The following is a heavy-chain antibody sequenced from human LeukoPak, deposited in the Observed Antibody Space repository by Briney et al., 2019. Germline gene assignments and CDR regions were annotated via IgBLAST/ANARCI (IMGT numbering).Heavy chain of an antibody. V-gene: IGHV3-33*01. CDR2: IWYDGSNK. CDR3: VRDGPVDTSGHYFDS. Sequence: HTGGSLRLSCAASGFTFSSYGMHWVRQAPGKGLEWVAVIWYDGSNKYYADSVKGRFTISRDNSKNTLYLQMNSLRAEDTAVYYCVRDGPVDTSGHYFDSWGQGTLVTVSS. J-gene: IGHJ4*02. CDR1: GFTFSSYG. D-gene: IGHD3-22*01.